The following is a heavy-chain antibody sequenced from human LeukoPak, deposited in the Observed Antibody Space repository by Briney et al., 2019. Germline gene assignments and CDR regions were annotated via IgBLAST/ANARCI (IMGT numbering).Heavy chain of an antibody. CDR2: INAGNGNT. J-gene: IGHJ4*02. CDR1: GYTFTSYA. V-gene: IGHV1-3*01. Sequence: ASVKVSCKASGYTFTSYAMHWVRQAPGQSLEWMGWINAGNGNTKYSQKFQGRVTITRDTSASTAYMELSSLRSEDTAVYYCARDLGSGWYEDYWGQGTLVAVSS. CDR3: ARDLGSGWYEDY. D-gene: IGHD6-19*01.